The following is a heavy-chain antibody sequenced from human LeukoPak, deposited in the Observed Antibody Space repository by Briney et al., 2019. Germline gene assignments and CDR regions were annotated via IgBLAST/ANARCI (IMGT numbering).Heavy chain of an antibody. CDR1: GGSFNDYS. CDR3: ARLYSTSGYNWFDP. D-gene: IGHD6-6*01. CDR2: INHSGST. Sequence: SETLSLTCAVYGGSFNDYSWSWIRQPPGKGLEWIGEINHSGSTNYNPSLKSRVTILVDTSKNLFSLKLSSVTAADTAVYYCARLYSTSGYNWFDPWGQGTLATVSS. J-gene: IGHJ5*02. V-gene: IGHV4-34*01.